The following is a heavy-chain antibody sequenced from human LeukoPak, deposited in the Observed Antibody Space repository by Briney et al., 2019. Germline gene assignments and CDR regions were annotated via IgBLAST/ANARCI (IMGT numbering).Heavy chain of an antibody. CDR3: ARAPRYDFWSGYHDTYFDY. CDR2: INHSGST. J-gene: IGHJ4*02. CDR1: GGSFSGYY. V-gene: IGHV4-34*01. D-gene: IGHD3-3*01. Sequence: SETLSLTCAVYGGSFSGYYWGWIRQPPGKGLEWIGEINHSGSTNYNPSLKSRVTISVDTSKNQFSLKLSSVTAADTAVYYCARAPRYDFWSGYHDTYFDYWGQGTLVTVSS.